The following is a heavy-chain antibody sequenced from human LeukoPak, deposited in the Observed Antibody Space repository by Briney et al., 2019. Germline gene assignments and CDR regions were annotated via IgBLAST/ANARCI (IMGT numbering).Heavy chain of an antibody. CDR3: AGSGRYFDFDI. CDR1: GYTFSSYG. CDR2: ISADNGNT. Sequence: ASVKVSCKASGYTFSSYGISWVRQAPGQGLEWMGWISADNGNTNYVQKFQGRVTMTTDTSTSTAYMELRSLRSDDTAVYYCAGSGRYFDFDIWGQGTMVTVSS. D-gene: IGHD1-26*01. J-gene: IGHJ3*02. V-gene: IGHV1-18*01.